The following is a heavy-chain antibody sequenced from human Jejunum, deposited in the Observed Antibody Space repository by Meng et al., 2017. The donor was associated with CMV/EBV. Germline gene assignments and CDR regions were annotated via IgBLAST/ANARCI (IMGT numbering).Heavy chain of an antibody. V-gene: IGHV3-23*01. CDR2: IRDSGANT. J-gene: IGHJ3*01. Sequence: SGYGMSWVRQAPGKGLEWVSAIRDSGANTYYAGSVTGRFTISRDNSHNTLYLQMHSLRAEDTAVYYCARALGLGAVMPNYDAFDLWGQGTVVPSPQ. D-gene: IGHD6-19*01. CDR1: SGYG. CDR3: ARALGLGAVMPNYDAFDL.